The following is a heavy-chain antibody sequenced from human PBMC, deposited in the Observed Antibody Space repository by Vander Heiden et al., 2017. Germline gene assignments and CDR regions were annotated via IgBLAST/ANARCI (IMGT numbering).Heavy chain of an antibody. CDR3: ARSAGKGYFDY. CDR1: GGTFSSYA. V-gene: IGHV1-69*01. CDR2: IIPIFGTA. Sequence: QVQLVQSGAEVKKPGPSVKVSCTASGGTFSSYAIRWVPQAPGPGLEGMGGIIPIFGTANYAQKFQGRGTITADESTSTAYMELGNLRSEDTAVYYCARSAGKGYFDYWGQGTLVTVSS. J-gene: IGHJ4*02. D-gene: IGHD1-26*01.